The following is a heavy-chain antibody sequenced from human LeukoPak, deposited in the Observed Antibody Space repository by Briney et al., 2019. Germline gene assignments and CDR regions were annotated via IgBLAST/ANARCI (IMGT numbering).Heavy chain of an antibody. J-gene: IGHJ6*02. CDR2: INHSGST. CDR3: ARAGYYGSGSPLQIYYYGMDV. V-gene: IGHV4-34*01. D-gene: IGHD3-10*01. CDR1: GGSFSGYY. Sequence: SETLSLTCTVYGGSFSGYYWSWIRQPPGKGLEWIGEINHSGSTNYNPSLKSRVTISVDTSKNQFSLKLSSVTAADTAVYYCARAGYYGSGSPLQIYYYGMDVWGQGTTVTVSS.